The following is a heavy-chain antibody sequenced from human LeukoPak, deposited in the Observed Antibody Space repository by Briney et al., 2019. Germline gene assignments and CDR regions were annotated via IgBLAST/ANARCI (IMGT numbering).Heavy chain of an antibody. J-gene: IGHJ3*02. D-gene: IGHD5-24*01. CDR1: GVTVSSNY. CDR2: IYSGGTT. CDR3: ARDREMATGDAFDI. Sequence: SGGSLRLSCAASGVTVSSNYMSWVRQAPGKGLEWVSVIYSGGTTYYADSVKGRFIISRDNSKNTLYLQMNSLRAEDTAVYYCARDREMATGDAFDIWGQGTMVTVSS. V-gene: IGHV3-66*01.